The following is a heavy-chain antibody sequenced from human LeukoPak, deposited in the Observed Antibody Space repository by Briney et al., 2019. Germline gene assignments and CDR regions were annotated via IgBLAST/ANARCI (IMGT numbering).Heavy chain of an antibody. V-gene: IGHV1-8*01. D-gene: IGHD1-26*01. CDR2: MNPNSGNT. CDR1: GYTFTSYD. CDR3: ARGPKVDNAFDI. J-gene: IGHJ3*02. Sequence: ASVKVSCKASGYTFTSYDINWVRQATGQGLEWMGWMNPNSGNTGYAQKFQGRVTMTRNTSISTAYMELSSLRSEDTAVYYCARGPKVDNAFDIRGQGTMVTVSS.